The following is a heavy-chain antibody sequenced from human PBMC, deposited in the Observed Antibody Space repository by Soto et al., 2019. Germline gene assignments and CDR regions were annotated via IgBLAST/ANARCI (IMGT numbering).Heavy chain of an antibody. CDR2: IYYSGST. CDR1: GGSISSGGYY. Sequence: SETLSLTCTVSGGSISSGGYYWSWIRQHPGKGLEWIGYIYYSGSTYYNPSLKSRVTISVDTSKNQFSLKLSSVTAADTAVYYCARESAVGATHFDYWGQGTLVTVSS. CDR3: ARESAVGATHFDY. D-gene: IGHD1-26*01. J-gene: IGHJ4*02. V-gene: IGHV4-31*02.